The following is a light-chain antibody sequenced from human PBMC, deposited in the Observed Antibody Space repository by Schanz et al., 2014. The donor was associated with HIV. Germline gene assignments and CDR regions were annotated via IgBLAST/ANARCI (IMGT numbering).Light chain of an antibody. CDR3: QSYDSSLSGYVV. V-gene: IGLV2-8*01. Sequence: QSALTQPPSASGSPGQSVNISCTGTSSDVGGYYYVSWYQQHPGKAPKLMIYEVSKRPSGVPDRFSGSKSGTSASLAITGLQAEDEADYYCQSYDSSLSGYVVFGGGTKLTVL. CDR2: EVS. J-gene: IGLJ2*01. CDR1: SSDVGGYYY.